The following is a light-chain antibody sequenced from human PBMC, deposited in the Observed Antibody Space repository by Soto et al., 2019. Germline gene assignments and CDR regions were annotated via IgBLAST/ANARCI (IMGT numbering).Light chain of an antibody. CDR2: AAS. CDR3: QQSYSTLT. J-gene: IGKJ4*01. V-gene: IGKV1-39*01. CDR1: QSISSY. Sequence: DIQMTQSPSSLSASVGYMFTITCRASQSISSYLNWYQQKPGKAPKLLIYAASSLQSGVPSSFSGSGSGTDFPLTISSMKPEDFAAYYCQQSYSTLTFGGGTKVDIK.